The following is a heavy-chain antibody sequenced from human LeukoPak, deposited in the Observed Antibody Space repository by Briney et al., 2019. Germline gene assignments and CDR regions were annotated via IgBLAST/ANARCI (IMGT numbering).Heavy chain of an antibody. CDR2: IYSGGST. V-gene: IGHV3-53*01. CDR3: ARDLGAAAGWFDP. D-gene: IGHD6-13*01. J-gene: IGHJ5*02. Sequence: ETLSLTCAVYGGSFSGYYWSWVRQAPGKGLEWVSVIYSGGSTYYADSVKGRFTISRDNSKNTLYLQMNSLRAEDTAVYYCARDLGAAAGWFDPWGQGTLVTVSS. CDR1: GGSFSGYY.